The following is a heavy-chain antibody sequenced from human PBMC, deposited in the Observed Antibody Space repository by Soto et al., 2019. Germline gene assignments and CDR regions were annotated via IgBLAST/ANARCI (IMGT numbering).Heavy chain of an antibody. V-gene: IGHV3-23*01. CDR1: GFTFSTSA. Sequence: EVQLLESGGGLVQPGGSLRLSCAASGFTFSTSAMSWVRLAPGKGLEWVSTISNNGLRTYYADSVKGRFTISRDSSKNTLYLQMNSLGAEDSAIYYCAEDLGAVFGDYWGQGTLVTVSS. J-gene: IGHJ4*02. CDR3: AEDLGAVFGDY. D-gene: IGHD3-10*02. CDR2: ISNNGLRT.